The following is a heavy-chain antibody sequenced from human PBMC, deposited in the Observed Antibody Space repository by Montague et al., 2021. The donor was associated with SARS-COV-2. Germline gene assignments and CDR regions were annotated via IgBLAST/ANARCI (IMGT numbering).Heavy chain of an antibody. CDR3: ARHGLAGITTFGVVTPRGGFDI. Sequence: SETLSLTCTVSGGSISSSSYYWGWIRQPPGKGLEWIGSIYYGGSTYYNPSLKSRVTISVDTSKNQFSLKLSSVTAADTAVYYCARHGLAGITTFGVVTPRGGFDIWGQGTMVTVSS. CDR1: GGSISSSSYY. D-gene: IGHD3-3*01. V-gene: IGHV4-39*01. CDR2: IYYGGST. J-gene: IGHJ3*02.